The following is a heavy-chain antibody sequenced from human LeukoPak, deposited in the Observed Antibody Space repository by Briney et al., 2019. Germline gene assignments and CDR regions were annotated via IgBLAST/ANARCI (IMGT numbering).Heavy chain of an antibody. J-gene: IGHJ4*02. V-gene: IGHV4-59*01. Sequence: SETLSLNCTVSGGSISSNYWSWIRQPPGKGLEWIGYIYYSGSTNYNPSLKSRVTISVDTSKNQFSLKLSSVTAADTAVYYCAREGPAAPFDYWGQGTLVTVPS. CDR2: IYYSGST. CDR1: GGSISSNY. CDR3: AREGPAAPFDY. D-gene: IGHD2-2*01.